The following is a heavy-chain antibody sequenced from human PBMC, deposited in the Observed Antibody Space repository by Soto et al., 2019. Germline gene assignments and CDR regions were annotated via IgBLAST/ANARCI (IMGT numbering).Heavy chain of an antibody. D-gene: IGHD1-26*01. V-gene: IGHV3-23*01. CDR2: ISGSGGST. CDR1: GFTFSSYA. Sequence: GESLKISCAASGFTFSSYAMSWVRQAPGKGLEWVSAISGSGGSTYYADSVKGRFTISRDNSKNTLYLQMNSLRAEDTAVYYCALSGGPGYWGQGTLVTVSS. J-gene: IGHJ4*02. CDR3: ALSGGPGY.